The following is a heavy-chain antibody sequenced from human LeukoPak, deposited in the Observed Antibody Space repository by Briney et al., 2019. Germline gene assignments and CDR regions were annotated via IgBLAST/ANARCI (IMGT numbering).Heavy chain of an antibody. J-gene: IGHJ4*02. V-gene: IGHV4-38-2*01. D-gene: IGHD4-23*01. Sequence: PSETLSLTCAVSGYSISSGYYWGWIRQPPGKGLEWIGSIYHSGSTYYNPSLKSRVTISVDTSKNQFSLKLSSVTAAATAVYYCARRGGNGDFDYWGQGTLVTVSS. CDR3: ARRGGNGDFDY. CDR1: GYSISSGYY. CDR2: IYHSGST.